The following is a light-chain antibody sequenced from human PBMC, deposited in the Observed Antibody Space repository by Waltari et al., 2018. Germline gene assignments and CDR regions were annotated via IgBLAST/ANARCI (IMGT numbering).Light chain of an antibody. Sequence: RASECTTTRCFALWPAKPGTAPRLLMYGATRRASGIAYRFSGSGSGTDFTLPIGVLGTEDSALYYCQQYGSSVIYTVGQGTKLEIK. V-gene: IGKV3-20*01. J-gene: IGKJ2*01. CDR3: QQYGSSVIYT. CDR2: GAT. CDR1: ECTTTRC.